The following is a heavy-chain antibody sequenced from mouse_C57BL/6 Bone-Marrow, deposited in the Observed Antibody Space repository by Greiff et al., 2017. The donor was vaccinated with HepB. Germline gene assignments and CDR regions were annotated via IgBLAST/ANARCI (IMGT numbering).Heavy chain of an antibody. Sequence: EVKLMESGPELVKPGASVKISCKASGYSFTDYNMNWVKQSNGKSLEWIGVINPNYGTTSYNQKFKGKATLTVDQSSSTAYMQLNSLTSEDSAVYYCARGYYGGAWFAYWGQGTLVTVSA. D-gene: IGHD1-1*02. J-gene: IGHJ3*01. V-gene: IGHV1-39*01. CDR2: INPNYGTT. CDR3: ARGYYGGAWFAY. CDR1: GYSFTDYN.